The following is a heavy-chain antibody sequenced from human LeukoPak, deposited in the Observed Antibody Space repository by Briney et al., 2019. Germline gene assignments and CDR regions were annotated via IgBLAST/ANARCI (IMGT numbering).Heavy chain of an antibody. D-gene: IGHD6-25*01. Sequence: SETLSLTCTVSGYSISSGYYWGWIRPPPGKGLEWIGSIYHSGSTYYNPSLKSRVTISVDTSKNQFSLKLSSVTAADTAVYYCARFAAEIGAFDIWGQGTMVTVSS. CDR1: GYSISSGYY. V-gene: IGHV4-38-2*02. CDR2: IYHSGST. CDR3: ARFAAEIGAFDI. J-gene: IGHJ3*02.